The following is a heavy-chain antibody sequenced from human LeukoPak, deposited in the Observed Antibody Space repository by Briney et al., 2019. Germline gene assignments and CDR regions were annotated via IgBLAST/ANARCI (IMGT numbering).Heavy chain of an antibody. CDR3: VTNKDWAEAD. D-gene: IGHD3/OR15-3a*01. CDR1: DGTIRTYY. J-gene: IGHJ4*02. V-gene: IGHV4-59*03. CDR2: IYYRGDI. Sequence: SETLSLTCSVSDGTIRTYYWSWIRQSPGQGLEWIGNIYYRGDINYNPSLKSRVIISIDTSKNQFSLKVTSLTAADTAVYYCVTNKDWAEADWGQGTLVIVSS.